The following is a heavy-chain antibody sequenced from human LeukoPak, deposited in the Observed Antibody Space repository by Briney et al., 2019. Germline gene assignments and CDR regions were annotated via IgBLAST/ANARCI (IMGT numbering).Heavy chain of an antibody. CDR3: ASLDSSDDY. Sequence: PGGSLRLSCAASGFTFSSYAMHWVRQAPGKGLEWVAVISYDGSNKYYADSVKGRFTISRDNSKNTLYLQMNSLRAEDTAVYYCASLDSSDDYWGQGTLVTVSS. CDR1: GFTFSSYA. V-gene: IGHV3-30-3*01. CDR2: ISYDGSNK. J-gene: IGHJ4*02. D-gene: IGHD6-19*01.